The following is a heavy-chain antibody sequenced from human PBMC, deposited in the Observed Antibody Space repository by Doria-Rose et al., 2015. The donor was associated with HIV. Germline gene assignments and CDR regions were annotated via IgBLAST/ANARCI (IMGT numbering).Heavy chain of an antibody. D-gene: IGHD6-13*01. CDR1: GVSLSSPGMG. Sequence: QITLKESGPVLVKPTETLTLICTVSGVSLSSPGMGVSWIRQPPGKALEWLANIFSDDERSYNTSLKSRLTISRGTSKSQVVLTMTDMGPVDTATYYCARIKSSRWYHKYYFDFWGQGTLVIVSA. CDR3: ARIKSSRWYHKYYFDF. V-gene: IGHV2-26*01. J-gene: IGHJ4*02. CDR2: IFSDDER.